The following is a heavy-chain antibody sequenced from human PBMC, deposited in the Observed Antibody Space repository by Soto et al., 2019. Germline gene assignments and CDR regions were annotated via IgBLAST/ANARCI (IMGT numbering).Heavy chain of an antibody. Sequence: QVQLQESGPGLVKPSQTLSLICTVSGGSVSSNIYYWTWIRQHPGKGPEWIGHIYYSGSTYYNPSLASRVTISLDTAKIQFSLKLTSVTAADTAGYYCARGYDYDSGGYFFDPWGQGTLVTVSS. CDR2: IYYSGST. V-gene: IGHV4-31*03. D-gene: IGHD3-22*01. CDR3: ARGYDYDSGGYFFDP. CDR1: GGSVSSNIYY. J-gene: IGHJ5*02.